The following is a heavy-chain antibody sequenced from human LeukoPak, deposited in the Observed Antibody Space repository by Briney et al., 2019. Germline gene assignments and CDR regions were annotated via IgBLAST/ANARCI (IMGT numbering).Heavy chain of an antibody. CDR1: GYTFTGYY. J-gene: IGHJ4*02. V-gene: IGHV1-2*02. CDR3: ARAVGATSGFDY. Sequence: WASVKVSCKASGYTFTGYYMHWVRQAPGQGLEWMGWINPNSDGTNYAQKFQGRVTMTRDTSISTAYMELSRLRSDDTAVYYCARAVGATSGFDYWGQGTLVTVSS. D-gene: IGHD1-26*01. CDR2: INPNSDGT.